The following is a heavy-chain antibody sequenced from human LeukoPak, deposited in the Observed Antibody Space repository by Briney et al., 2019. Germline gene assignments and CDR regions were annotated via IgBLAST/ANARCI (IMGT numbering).Heavy chain of an antibody. CDR3: ARGMIVVVINSAFDI. J-gene: IGHJ3*02. D-gene: IGHD3-22*01. CDR2: INPSSGST. V-gene: IGHV1-46*01. CDR1: GYTFTSYY. Sequence: ASVKVSCKASGYTFTSYYMHWVRQAPGQGLEWMGIINPSSGSTSYAQKLQGRVTMTRDTSTSTVYMELSSLRSEDTAVYYCARGMIVVVINSAFDIWGQGTMVTVSS.